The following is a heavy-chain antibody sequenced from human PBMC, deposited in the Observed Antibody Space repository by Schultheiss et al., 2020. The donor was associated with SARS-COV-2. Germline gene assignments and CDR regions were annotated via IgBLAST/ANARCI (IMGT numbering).Heavy chain of an antibody. CDR3: ARRPSSSFYYYGMDV. V-gene: IGHV4-30-4*01. CDR1: GGSISSGGYY. Sequence: SETLSLTCTVSGGSISSGGYYWSWIRQHPGKGLEWIGYIYYSGSTYYNPSLKSRVTISVDTSKNQFSLKLSSVTAADTAVYYCARRPSSSFYYYGMDVWGQGTTVTVAS. J-gene: IGHJ6*02. CDR2: IYYSGST. D-gene: IGHD6-6*01.